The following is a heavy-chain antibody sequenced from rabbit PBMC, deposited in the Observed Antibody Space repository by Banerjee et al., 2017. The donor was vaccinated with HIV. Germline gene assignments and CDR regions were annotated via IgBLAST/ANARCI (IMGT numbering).Heavy chain of an antibody. CDR1: GFSFSSSYY. CDR3: ARNYAGYNYAYNL. Sequence: QSLEESGGGLVQPEGSLALTCTASGFSFSSSYYMCWVRQAPGKGLEWIGCIYAGTGDSTYYATWAKGRFTISKTSSTTVTLQMTSLTAADTATYFCARNYAGYNYAYNLWGPGTLVTVS. CDR2: IYAGTGDST. D-gene: IGHD6-1*01. J-gene: IGHJ4*01. V-gene: IGHV1S40*01.